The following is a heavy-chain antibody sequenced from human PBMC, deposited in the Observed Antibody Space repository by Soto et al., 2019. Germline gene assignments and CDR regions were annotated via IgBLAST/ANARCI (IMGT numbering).Heavy chain of an antibody. V-gene: IGHV1-3*01. D-gene: IGHD2-21*01. J-gene: IGHJ3*02. CDR2: INAGNGNT. CDR1: GYSFTSYA. CDR3: ASRAGSYFGDGFDI. Sequence: ASVKVSCKASGYSFTSYAMHWVRQAPGQRLEWMGWINAGNGNTKYSQRFQGRVVITRDTSASTAYMELSSLRSEDTAVYYCASRAGSYFGDGFDIWGQGTMVTVSS.